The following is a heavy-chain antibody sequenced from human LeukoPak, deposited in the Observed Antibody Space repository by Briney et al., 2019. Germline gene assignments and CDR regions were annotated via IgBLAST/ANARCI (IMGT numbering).Heavy chain of an antibody. Sequence: PGRSLRLSCAASGFTFSSYGRHWVRQAPGKGLEWVAVIWYDGSNKYYADSVKGRFTISRDNSKNTLYLQMNSLRAEDTAVYYCARDHEACSGGSCYHHFDYWGQGTLVTVSS. J-gene: IGHJ4*02. V-gene: IGHV3-33*01. D-gene: IGHD2-15*01. CDR1: GFTFSSYG. CDR2: IWYDGSNK. CDR3: ARDHEACSGGSCYHHFDY.